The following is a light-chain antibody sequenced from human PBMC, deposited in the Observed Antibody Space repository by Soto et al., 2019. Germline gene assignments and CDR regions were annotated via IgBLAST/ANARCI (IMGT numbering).Light chain of an antibody. CDR2: GAS. CDR3: QQYGSSPRT. CDR1: QSVSSSY. J-gene: IGKJ1*01. Sequence: EIVLTQSPGTLSLSPGERATLSCRASQSVSSSYLAWYQQKPGQAPRLLIYGASSRATGIPDRFSDSGSGKDFTLTISRLEAEDFAVYSCQQYGSSPRTFVQGIKVEIK. V-gene: IGKV3-20*01.